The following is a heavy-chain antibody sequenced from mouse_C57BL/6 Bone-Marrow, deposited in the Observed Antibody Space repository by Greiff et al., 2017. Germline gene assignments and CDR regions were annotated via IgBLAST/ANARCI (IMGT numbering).Heavy chain of an antibody. J-gene: IGHJ2*01. CDR3: ARQRDGYYGFDY. D-gene: IGHD2-3*01. CDR1: GYTFTDYY. Sequence: VQLKESGPVLVKPGASVKMSCKASGYTFTDYYMNWVKQSHGKSLEWIGVINPYNGGTSYNQKFKGKATLTVDKSSSTAYMELNSLTSEDSAVYYCARQRDGYYGFDYWGQGTTLTVSS. V-gene: IGHV1-19*01. CDR2: INPYNGGT.